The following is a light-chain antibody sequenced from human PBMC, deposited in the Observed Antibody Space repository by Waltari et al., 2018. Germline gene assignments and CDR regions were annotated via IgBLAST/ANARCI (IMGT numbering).Light chain of an antibody. Sequence: EIVLTQSPGTLSLSPGERAPLSCWTSQSVGRTLAWYQQKPGQPPRPLIYGASIRATGIPDRFSGSGSGTDFSLTISRLGPEDFAVYYCQHYVRLPVTFGQGTKVEIK. CDR2: GAS. CDR1: QSVGRT. CDR3: QHYVRLPVT. V-gene: IGKV3-20*01. J-gene: IGKJ1*01.